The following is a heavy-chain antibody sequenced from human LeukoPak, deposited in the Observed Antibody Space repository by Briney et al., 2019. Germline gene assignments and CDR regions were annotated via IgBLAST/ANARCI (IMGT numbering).Heavy chain of an antibody. CDR3: ARGNTRYYYDSSGYLEDAFDI. CDR2: IIPIFGTA. CDR1: GYTFTSYA. V-gene: IGHV1-69*13. D-gene: IGHD3-22*01. J-gene: IGHJ3*02. Sequence: GASVKVSCKASGYTFTSYAMNWVRQAPGQGLEWMGGIIPIFGTANYAQKFQGRVTITADESTSTAYMELSSLRSEDTAVYYCARGNTRYYYDSSGYLEDAFDIRGQGTMVTVSS.